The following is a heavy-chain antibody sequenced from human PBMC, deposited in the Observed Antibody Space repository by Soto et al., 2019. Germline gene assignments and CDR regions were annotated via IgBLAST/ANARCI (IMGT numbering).Heavy chain of an antibody. J-gene: IGHJ4*02. CDR3: AKARAQYYDFWSGYPVDY. Sequence: GGSLRLSCAASGFTFSSYAMSWVRQAPGKGLEWVSAISGSGGSTYYAESVKGRFTISRDNSKNTLYLQKNSLRAEDKAVYYCAKARAQYYDFWSGYPVDYWGQGP. V-gene: IGHV3-23*01. CDR1: GFTFSSYA. CDR2: ISGSGGST. D-gene: IGHD3-3*01.